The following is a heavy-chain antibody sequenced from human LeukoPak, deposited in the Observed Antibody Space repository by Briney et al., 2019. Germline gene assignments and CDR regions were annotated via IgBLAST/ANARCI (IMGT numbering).Heavy chain of an antibody. CDR2: IYYSGST. J-gene: IGHJ1*01. CDR1: GGSISSYY. Sequence: KPSETLSLTCTVSGGSISSYYWSWIRQPPGKGLEWIGYIYYSGSTNYNPSLKSRVTISVDTSKNQFSLKLSSVTAADTAVYYCARPYDFWSGYHQYFQHWGQGTLVTVSS. CDR3: ARPYDFWSGYHQYFQH. D-gene: IGHD3-3*01. V-gene: IGHV4-59*01.